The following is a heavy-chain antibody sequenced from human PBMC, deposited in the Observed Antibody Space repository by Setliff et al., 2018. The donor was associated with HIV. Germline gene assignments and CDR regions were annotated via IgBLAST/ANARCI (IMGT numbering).Heavy chain of an antibody. CDR3: ASSGRDYFDY. V-gene: IGHV4-61*09. CDR1: GGSVNSGGYY. J-gene: IGHJ4*02. CDR2: IYNDGST. Sequence: KPSETLSLTCSVSGGSVNSGGYYWSWIRQPAGKELEWIGHIYNDGSTIYNPSLKSRLTISLDTSKNEFSLRLTSVTAADTAVYYCASSGRDYFDYWGQGTLVTVSS.